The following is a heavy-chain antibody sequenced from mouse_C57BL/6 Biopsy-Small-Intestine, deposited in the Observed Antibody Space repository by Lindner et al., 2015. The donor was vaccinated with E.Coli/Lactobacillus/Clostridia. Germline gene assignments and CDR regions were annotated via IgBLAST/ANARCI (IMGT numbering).Heavy chain of an antibody. CDR2: IYPGEGDT. D-gene: IGHD4-1*01. CDR3: ARGGNWDWYFDV. V-gene: IGHV1-80*01. Sequence: VQLQESGAELVKPGASVKISCKASGYAFSSYWMNWVKQRPAKGLEWIGQIYPGEGDTNYNGKFKGKATLTADKSSSTAYMQLSSLTSEDSAVYFCARGGNWDWYFDVWGTGTTVTVSS. J-gene: IGHJ1*03. CDR1: GYAFSSYW.